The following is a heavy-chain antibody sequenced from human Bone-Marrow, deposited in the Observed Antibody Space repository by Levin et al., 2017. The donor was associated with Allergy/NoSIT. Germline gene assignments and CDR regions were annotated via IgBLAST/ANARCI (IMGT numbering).Heavy chain of an antibody. CDR2: IYSVGTT. Sequence: PGGSLRLSCAASGFTVSNNYMSWVRQPPGKGLEWVSLIYSVGTTHYADSVRGRFTISRDHSENTLYLQMNNVRADDTAVYYCARNPGAIHWSWGQGTLVTVSS. CDR3: ARNPGAIHWS. CDR1: GFTVSNNY. D-gene: IGHD2-8*02. J-gene: IGHJ4*02. V-gene: IGHV3-53*01.